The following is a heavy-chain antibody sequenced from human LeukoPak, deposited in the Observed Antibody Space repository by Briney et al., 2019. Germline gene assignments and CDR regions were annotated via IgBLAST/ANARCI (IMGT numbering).Heavy chain of an antibody. CDR3: ATCSSTSCYAGSDDI. V-gene: IGHV3-30*02. CDR1: RFTFSSYG. Sequence: GGSLRLSCAASRFTFSSYGVHWVRQAPGKGLEWVAYIQYDGSNEQYADSVKGRFSISRDSSKNILYLQMNSLRAEDTAVYYCATCSSTSCYAGSDDIWGQGTMVTVSS. D-gene: IGHD2-2*01. CDR2: IQYDGSNE. J-gene: IGHJ3*02.